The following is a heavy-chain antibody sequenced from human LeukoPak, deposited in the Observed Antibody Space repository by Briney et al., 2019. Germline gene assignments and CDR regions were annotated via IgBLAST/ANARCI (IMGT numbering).Heavy chain of an antibody. CDR3: AREYYYDSSGYYDY. D-gene: IGHD3-22*01. CDR2: ISAYDGNT. Sequence: GASVTVSCKASGYTFTSYGISWVRQAPGQGLEWMGWISAYDGNTKYAQKFQGRVTTTTDTSTSTAYMELRTLRSDDTAVYYCAREYYYDSSGYYDYWGQGTLVTVSS. J-gene: IGHJ4*02. V-gene: IGHV1-18*01. CDR1: GYTFTSYG.